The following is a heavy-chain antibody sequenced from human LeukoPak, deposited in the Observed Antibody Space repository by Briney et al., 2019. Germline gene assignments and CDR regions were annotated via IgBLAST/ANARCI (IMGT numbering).Heavy chain of an antibody. J-gene: IGHJ4*01. CDR2: ISGSGGRI. D-gene: IGHD3-22*01. CDR1: GVTVGTNS. CDR3: AKDQVYDSGGYYVSFDY. V-gene: IGHV3-23*01. Sequence: PGGSLRLSCAASGVTVGTNSMSWVRQAPGKGLEWVSAISGSGGRIYYADSVKGRFTISRDNSKNTLYLQMSSLIAEDTAVYYCAKDQVYDSGGYYVSFDYGGHGTLLTVSS.